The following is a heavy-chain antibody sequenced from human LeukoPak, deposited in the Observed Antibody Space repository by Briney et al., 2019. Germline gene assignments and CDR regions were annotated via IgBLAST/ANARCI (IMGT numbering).Heavy chain of an antibody. CDR3: ARGHGNTGYNYFDY. CDR1: GYTFIDYY. D-gene: IGHD3-9*01. Sequence: ASVKVSCKASGYTFIDYYIHWVRQAPGQGLERMGWINPNSGGTNFAQKFQGRVTMTRDTSISTTFMDLSSLTSDDTAIYYCARGHGNTGYNYFDYWGQGTLVTVSS. V-gene: IGHV1-2*02. CDR2: INPNSGGT. J-gene: IGHJ4*02.